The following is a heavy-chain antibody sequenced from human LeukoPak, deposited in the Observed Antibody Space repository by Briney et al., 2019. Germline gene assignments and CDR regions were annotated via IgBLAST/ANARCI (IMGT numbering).Heavy chain of an antibody. CDR3: TRLISSGWLGEQSD. J-gene: IGHJ4*02. CDR1: GFTFSSYW. D-gene: IGHD6-19*01. CDR2: INSDGSTT. Sequence: GGSLRLSCAASGFTFSSYWMHWVRQAPGKGLVWVSRINSDGSTTTYADSVKGRFTISRDDAKNSVYLQMNSLRAEDTAVYYCTRLISSGWLGEQSDWGQGTLVTVSS. V-gene: IGHV3-74*01.